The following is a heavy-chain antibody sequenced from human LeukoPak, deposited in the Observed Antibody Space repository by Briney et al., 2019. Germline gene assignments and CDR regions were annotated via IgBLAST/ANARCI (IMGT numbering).Heavy chain of an antibody. Sequence: GASVKVSCKASGYTFTGYYMHWVRQAPGQGLEWMGWINPNSGGTNYAQKFQGRATMTRDTSISTAYMELSRLRSDDTAVYYCARDLPVQRGYYYYMDVWGKGTTVTVSS. CDR3: ARDLPVQRGYYYYMDV. CDR1: GYTFTGYY. J-gene: IGHJ6*03. V-gene: IGHV1-2*02. CDR2: INPNSGGT. D-gene: IGHD1-1*01.